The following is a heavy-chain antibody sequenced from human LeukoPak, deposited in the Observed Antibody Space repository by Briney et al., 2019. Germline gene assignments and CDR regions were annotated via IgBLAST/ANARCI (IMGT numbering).Heavy chain of an antibody. CDR1: GLTFSTYW. D-gene: IGHD2-15*01. CDR2: INPGGSST. J-gene: IGHJ4*02. Sequence: GGSLRLSCAASGLTFSTYWLHWVRQTPGKGLVWVSRINPGGSSTTYADSVKGRFTISRDDAKNTLYLQMNSLRAEDTAVYYCAKEACGGRCVSDYFDYWGQGTLVTVSS. CDR3: AKEACGGRCVSDYFDY. V-gene: IGHV3-74*01.